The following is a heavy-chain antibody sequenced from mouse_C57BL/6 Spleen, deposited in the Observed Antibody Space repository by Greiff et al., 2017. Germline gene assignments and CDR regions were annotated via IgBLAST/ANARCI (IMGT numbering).Heavy chain of an antibody. Sequence: EVMLVESGPELVKPGASVKISCKASGYSFTGYYMNWVKQSPEKSLEWIGEINPSTGGTTYNQKFKAQATLTVDKSSSTAYMQLKSLTSEDSAVDYCARSDYGSSSWYFDVWGTGTTVTVSS. CDR1: GYSFTGYY. CDR2: INPSTGGT. CDR3: ARSDYGSSSWYFDV. J-gene: IGHJ1*03. V-gene: IGHV1-42*01. D-gene: IGHD1-1*01.